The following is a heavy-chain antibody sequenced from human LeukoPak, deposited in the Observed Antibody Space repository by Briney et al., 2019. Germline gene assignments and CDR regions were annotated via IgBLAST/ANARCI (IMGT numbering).Heavy chain of an antibody. Sequence: PGGSLRLSCAASRSTFSNDWVHWVRQAPGKGLVWVSRINGDGTSTSYADSVKGRFTISRDSSKSTLYLQMHSLRDEDTAVYYCAKYGSGTYYNGLYWGQGTLVTVSS. J-gene: IGHJ4*02. V-gene: IGHV3-74*01. CDR2: INGDGTST. D-gene: IGHD3-10*01. CDR3: AKYGSGTYYNGLY. CDR1: RSTFSNDW.